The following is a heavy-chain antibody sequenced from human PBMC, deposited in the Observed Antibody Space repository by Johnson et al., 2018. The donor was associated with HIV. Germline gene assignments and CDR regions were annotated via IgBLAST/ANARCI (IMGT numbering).Heavy chain of an antibody. D-gene: IGHD6-19*01. J-gene: IGHJ3*02. CDR1: GITFSDYA. Sequence: QVQLLESGGGVVQPGRSLRLSCAASGITFSDYAMHWVRQAPGKGLEWVAVISYDGSNKYYADSVKGRFTISRDNSKNTLYLQMNSLRAEDTAVYYCARAGAVGFDAFDIWGQGTMVTVSS. V-gene: IGHV3-30-3*01. CDR2: ISYDGSNK. CDR3: ARAGAVGFDAFDI.